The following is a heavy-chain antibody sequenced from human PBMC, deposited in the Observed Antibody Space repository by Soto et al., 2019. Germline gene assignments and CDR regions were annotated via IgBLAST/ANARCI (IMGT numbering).Heavy chain of an antibody. J-gene: IGHJ5*02. V-gene: IGHV4-31*03. CDR1: GGSISSGGYY. CDR2: IYYSGST. Sequence: SETLSLTCTVSGGSISSGGYYWSWIRQHPGKGLEWIGYIYYSGSTYYNPSLKSRVTISVDTSKNQFSLKLSSVTAADTAVYYCARDRIAARHWFDPWGQGTLVTVSS. D-gene: IGHD6-6*01. CDR3: ARDRIAARHWFDP.